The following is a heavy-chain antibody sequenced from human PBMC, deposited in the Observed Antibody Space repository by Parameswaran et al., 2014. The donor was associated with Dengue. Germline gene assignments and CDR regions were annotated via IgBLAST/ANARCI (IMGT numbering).Heavy chain of an antibody. V-gene: IGHV3-11*05. CDR2: ISSSSSYT. D-gene: IGHD6-19*01. CDR3: ARELSGWYWDY. J-gene: IGHJ4*02. Sequence: VRQAPGKGLEWVSYISSSSSYTNYADSVKGRFTISRDNAKNSLYLQMNSLRAEDTAVYYCARELSGWYWDYWGQGTLVTVSS.